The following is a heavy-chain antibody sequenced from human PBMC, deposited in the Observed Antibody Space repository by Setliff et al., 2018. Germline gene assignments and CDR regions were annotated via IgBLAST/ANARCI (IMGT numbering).Heavy chain of an antibody. J-gene: IGHJ5*02. CDR1: GGSISSSSYY. D-gene: IGHD2-2*01. CDR3: ARGYCNSAGCFFAGWFDP. Sequence: PSETLSLTCTVSGGSISSSSYYWGWIRQPPGKGLEWIGSIYYSGSTYYNPSLTSRVTISVDTSNNQFSLNLRSVTAADTAIYYCARGYCNSAGCFFAGWFDPWGQGTLVTVSS. CDR2: IYYSGST. V-gene: IGHV4-39*01.